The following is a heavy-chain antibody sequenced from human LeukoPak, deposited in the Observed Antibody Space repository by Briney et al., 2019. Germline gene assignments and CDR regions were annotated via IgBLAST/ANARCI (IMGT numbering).Heavy chain of an antibody. Sequence: PVKVSCKASGGTFSSYAFSWVRQAPGQGLEWVGGIIPIFGTANYAQKFQGRVTITADEATSTAYMELSSLRSEDTAVYYCATGRWNSSSWGDYWGQGTLVTVSS. D-gene: IGHD6-13*01. V-gene: IGHV1-69*13. CDR2: IIPIFGTA. J-gene: IGHJ4*02. CDR1: GGTFSSYA. CDR3: ATGRWNSSSWGDY.